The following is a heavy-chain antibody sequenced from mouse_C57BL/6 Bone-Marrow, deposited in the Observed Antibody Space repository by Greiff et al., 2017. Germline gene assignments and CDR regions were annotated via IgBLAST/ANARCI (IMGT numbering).Heavy chain of an antibody. CDR3: ARCNSYYFDY. CDR1: GYTFTSYW. V-gene: IGHV1-61*01. J-gene: IGHJ2*01. D-gene: IGHD2-1*01. CDR2: IYPSDSET. Sequence: QVQLQQPGAELVRPGSSVKLSCKASGYTFTSYWMDWVKQRPGQGLEWIGNIYPSDSETHYNQKFKDKATLTVDKSSSTAYMQLSSLTSEDSAVYYCARCNSYYFDYWGQGTTLTVSS.